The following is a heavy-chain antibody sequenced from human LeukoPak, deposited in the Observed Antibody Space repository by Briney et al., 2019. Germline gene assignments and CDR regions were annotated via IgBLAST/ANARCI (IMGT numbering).Heavy chain of an antibody. V-gene: IGHV3-7*01. Sequence: GGSLRLSCAASGFTFSSYWMSWVRQAPGKGLEWVANIKQDGSEKYYVDSVKSRFTISRDNGKNSLYLQMNSLRAEDTAVYYCARASGSGSYPIPPDYWGQGTLVTVSS. CDR3: ARASGSGSYPIPPDY. D-gene: IGHD3-10*01. CDR2: IKQDGSEK. CDR1: GFTFSSYW. J-gene: IGHJ4*02.